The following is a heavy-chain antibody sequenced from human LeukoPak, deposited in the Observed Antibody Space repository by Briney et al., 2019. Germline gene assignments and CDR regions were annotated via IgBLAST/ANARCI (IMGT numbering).Heavy chain of an antibody. CDR2: ISYSGST. D-gene: IGHD4-17*01. CDR3: ARGQFYGDYVYFDY. Sequence: PSETPSLTCTVSGGSISSYYWSWIRQPPGKGLEWIDYISYSGSTNYNPSLKSRVTISVDTSKNQFSLKLSSVTAADTAVYYCARGQFYGDYVYFDYWGQGTLVTVSS. CDR1: GGSISSYY. V-gene: IGHV4-59*01. J-gene: IGHJ4*02.